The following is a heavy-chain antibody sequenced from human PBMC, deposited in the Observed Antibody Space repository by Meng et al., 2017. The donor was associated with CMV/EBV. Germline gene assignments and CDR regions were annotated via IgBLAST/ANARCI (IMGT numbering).Heavy chain of an antibody. D-gene: IGHD2-2*01. CDR3: ANLAGGVPAANY. J-gene: IGHJ4*02. CDR2: IYSGGSST. Sequence: GESLKISCAASGFTFSSYAMSWVRQAPGKGLEWVSVIYSGGSSTYYADSVKGRFTISRDNSKNTLYLQMNSLRAEDTAVYYCANLAGGVPAANYWGQGTLVTVSS. CDR1: GFTFSSYA. V-gene: IGHV3-23*03.